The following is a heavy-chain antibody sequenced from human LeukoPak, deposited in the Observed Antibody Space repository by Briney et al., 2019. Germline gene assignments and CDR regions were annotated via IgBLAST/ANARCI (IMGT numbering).Heavy chain of an antibody. CDR3: ARAWGYYYDSSGYQFDP. V-gene: IGHV4-39*07. CDR2: IYYSGST. Sequence: SETLSLTCTVSVDSISSSSYYWGWIRQPPGEGLEWIGSIYYSGSTYYNPSLKSRVTISLDTSKNQFSVKLSSVTAADTAVYYCARAWGYYYDSSGYQFDPWGQGSLVTVSS. CDR1: VDSISSSSYY. D-gene: IGHD3-22*01. J-gene: IGHJ5*02.